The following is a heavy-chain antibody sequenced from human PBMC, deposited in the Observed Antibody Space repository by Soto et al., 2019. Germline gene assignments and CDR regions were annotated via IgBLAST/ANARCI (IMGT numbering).Heavy chain of an antibody. V-gene: IGHV3-48*01. CDR1: GFTFTSHG. CDR3: VRDLGCISTSCHAPFDF. J-gene: IGHJ4*02. D-gene: IGHD2-2*01. Sequence: EVQLVESGGGLVQPGGSLRLSCAGSGFTFTSHGMNWVRQAPGKGLEWVSHITSGSSSKYYADSVKGRFTISRDNANQSVYLQMNSLRAEDTAVHYCVRDLGCISTSCHAPFDFWGQGTLVTVSS. CDR2: ITSGSSSK.